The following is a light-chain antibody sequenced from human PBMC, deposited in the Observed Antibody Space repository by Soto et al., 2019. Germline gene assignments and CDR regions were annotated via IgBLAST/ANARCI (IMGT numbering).Light chain of an antibody. J-gene: IGLJ1*01. Sequence: QLVLTQSPSASASLGASVKLTCTLSSGHSSYAIALHQQQPEKGPRFLMKLNSDGSHTKGDGIPDRFSGSSSWAARYLTISSLQSDDEADYYCQTWGTGTDVFGTGTKLTVL. CDR1: SGHSSYA. CDR2: LNSDGSH. CDR3: QTWGTGTDV. V-gene: IGLV4-69*02.